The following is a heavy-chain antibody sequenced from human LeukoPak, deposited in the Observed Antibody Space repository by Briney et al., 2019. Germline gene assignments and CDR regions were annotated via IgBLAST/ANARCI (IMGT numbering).Heavy chain of an antibody. CDR3: ARRMWWEPNFGY. CDR1: GYTFTSYG. V-gene: IGHV1-18*01. J-gene: IGHJ4*02. CDR2: ISAYNGNT. D-gene: IGHD2-15*01. Sequence: ASVKVSCKASGYTFTSYGISWVRQAPGQGLEWMGWISAYNGNTNYAQKLQGRVTMTTDTSTSTAYMELRSLRSVDTAVYYFARRMWWEPNFGYWGQATLVTVSS.